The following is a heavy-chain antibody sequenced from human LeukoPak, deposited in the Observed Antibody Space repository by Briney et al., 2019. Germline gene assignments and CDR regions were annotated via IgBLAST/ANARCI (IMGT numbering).Heavy chain of an antibody. V-gene: IGHV3-33*01. CDR1: GFTFSSYG. J-gene: IGHJ4*02. CDR3: AREGASYYDILTGYYRY. D-gene: IGHD3-9*01. CDR2: IWYDGSNK. Sequence: GGSLRLFCAASGFTFSSYGMHWVRQAPGKGLEWVAVIWYDGSNKYYADSVKGRFTISRDNSKNTLYLQMNSLRAEHTAVYYRAREGASYYDILTGYYRYWVQGALATVSS.